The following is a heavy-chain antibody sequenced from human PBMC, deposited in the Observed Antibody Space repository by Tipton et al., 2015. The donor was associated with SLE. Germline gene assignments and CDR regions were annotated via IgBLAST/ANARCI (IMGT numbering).Heavy chain of an antibody. CDR3: ATPANCSGGACYTHRHYGMDV. D-gene: IGHD2-8*02. V-gene: IGHV3-74*01. J-gene: IGHJ6*02. CDR2: INSDGSST. Sequence: SLRLSCAASGFTFSSYWMHWVRHAPGKGLVWVSHINSDGSSTSYADSVKGRFTISRDNAKNTVYLQMNSLRAEDTAVYYCATPANCSGGACYTHRHYGMDVWGQGTTVTVSS. CDR1: GFTFSSYW.